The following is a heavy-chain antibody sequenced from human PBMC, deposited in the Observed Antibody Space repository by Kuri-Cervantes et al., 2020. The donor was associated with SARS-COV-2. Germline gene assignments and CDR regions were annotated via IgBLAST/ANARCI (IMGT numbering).Heavy chain of an antibody. J-gene: IGHJ4*02. CDR3: AKDLGGSGWHPVDY. D-gene: IGHD6-19*01. CDR2: IYSGGST. Sequence: GESLKISCAASGFTVSSNYMSWVRQAPGKGLEWVSVIYSGGSTYYADSVKGLFTISRDNSKNTLYLQMNSLRAEDTAVYYCAKDLGGSGWHPVDYWGQGTLVTVSS. V-gene: IGHV3-53*01. CDR1: GFTVSSNY.